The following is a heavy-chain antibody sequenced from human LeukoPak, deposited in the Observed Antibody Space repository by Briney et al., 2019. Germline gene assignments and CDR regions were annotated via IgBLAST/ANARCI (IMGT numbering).Heavy chain of an antibody. CDR2: INHSGST. D-gene: IGHD2-2*01. Sequence: PSETLSLTRAVYGGSFSGYYWSWIRQPPGKGLEWIGEINHSGSTNYNPSLKSRVTISVDTSKNQFSLKLSPVTAADTAVYYCARGPAPLVVPAASLDYWGQGTLVTVSS. CDR1: GGSFSGYY. J-gene: IGHJ4*02. CDR3: ARGPAPLVVPAASLDY. V-gene: IGHV4-34*01.